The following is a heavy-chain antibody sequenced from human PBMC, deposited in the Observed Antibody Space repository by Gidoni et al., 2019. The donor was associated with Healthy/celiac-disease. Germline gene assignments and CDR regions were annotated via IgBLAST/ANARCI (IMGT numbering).Heavy chain of an antibody. J-gene: IGHJ3*02. Sequence: HVPLVQSGAAVTKPGASVKVSCKASAYTFTSYGITWVRQAPGQGLEWMGWTSAYNGNTNCAKKLQGRVTMTTDTSTSTAYMELRSLRSDDTAVYYCARLRGATTGAFDIWGQGTMVTVSS. V-gene: IGHV1-18*01. CDR3: ARLRGATTGAFDI. CDR2: TSAYNGNT. CDR1: AYTFTSYG. D-gene: IGHD1-26*01.